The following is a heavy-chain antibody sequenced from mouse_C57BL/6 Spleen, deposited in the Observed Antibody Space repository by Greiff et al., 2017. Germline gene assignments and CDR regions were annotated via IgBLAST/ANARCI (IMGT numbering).Heavy chain of an antibody. CDR2: INPNYGTT. D-gene: IGHD1-1*01. Sequence: EVKLQQSGPELVKPGASVKISCKASGYSFTDYNMNWVKQSNGKSLEWIGVINPNYGTTSYNQKFKGKATLTVDKSSSTAYMQLNSLTSEDSAVYYLAISGHYYGSSYWYFDVWGTGTTVTVSS. V-gene: IGHV1-39*01. J-gene: IGHJ1*03. CDR1: GYSFTDYN. CDR3: AISGHYYGSSYWYFDV.